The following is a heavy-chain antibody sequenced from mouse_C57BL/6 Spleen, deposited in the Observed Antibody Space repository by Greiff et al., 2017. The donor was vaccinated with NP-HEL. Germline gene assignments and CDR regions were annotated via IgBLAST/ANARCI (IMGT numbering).Heavy chain of an antibody. CDR2: ISYSGSN. CDR3: ARTARIKY. J-gene: IGHJ2*01. D-gene: IGHD1-2*01. V-gene: IGHV3-2*02. Sequence: EVQLQQSGPGLVKPSQSLSLTCTVTGYSITSGYGWNWIRQFPGNKLEWMGYISYSGSNNYNPSLKSRISIPRETSKNQFFLQLNSVTTEDTATYYCARTARIKYWGHGTTLTVSS. CDR1: GYSITSGYG.